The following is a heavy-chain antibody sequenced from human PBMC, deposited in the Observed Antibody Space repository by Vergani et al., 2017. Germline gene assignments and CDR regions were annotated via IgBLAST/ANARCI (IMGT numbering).Heavy chain of an antibody. CDR2: INHSGST. J-gene: IGHJ4*02. D-gene: IGHD6-13*01. Sequence: QVQLQQWGAGLLKPSETLSLTSAVYGGSFSGYYWSWNRQPPGKGLEWIGEINHSGSTNYNPSLKSRVTISVDTSKNQFSLKLSSVTAADTAVYYCARGARIAAAGTVYGYWGQGTLVTVSS. V-gene: IGHV4-34*01. CDR3: ARGARIAAAGTVYGY. CDR1: GGSFSGYY.